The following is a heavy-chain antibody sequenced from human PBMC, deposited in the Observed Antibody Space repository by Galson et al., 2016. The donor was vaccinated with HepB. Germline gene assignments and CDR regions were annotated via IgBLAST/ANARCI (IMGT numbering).Heavy chain of an antibody. CDR3: ARQGSSAGELYYYYGMDV. Sequence: QSGAEVKKPGESLRTSCKDSGYSFSTYWIIWVRQMPGKGLEWMGRIDPSDSYTNYSPSFQGTVTISAAKSISTAYLQWSSLKASDTGIYYCARQGSSAGELYYYYGMDVWGQGTTVTVSS. CDR1: GYSFSTYW. CDR2: IDPSDSYT. J-gene: IGHJ6*02. D-gene: IGHD2-15*01. V-gene: IGHV5-10-1*01.